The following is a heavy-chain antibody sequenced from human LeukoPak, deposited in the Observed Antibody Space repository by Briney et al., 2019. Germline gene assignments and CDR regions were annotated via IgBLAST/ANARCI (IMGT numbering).Heavy chain of an antibody. CDR1: GFTFSSYE. D-gene: IGHD4-17*01. J-gene: IGHJ4*02. Sequence: PGGSLRLSCVAPGFTFSSYEMNWVRQAPGKGLEWVSYISSSGSSMYYADSVKGRFAISRDNAKNSLYLQMNSLRAEDTAVYYCARGRGVKYDYDRIYYFDYWGQGTLVTVSS. CDR2: ISSSGSSM. V-gene: IGHV3-48*03. CDR3: ARGRGVKYDYDRIYYFDY.